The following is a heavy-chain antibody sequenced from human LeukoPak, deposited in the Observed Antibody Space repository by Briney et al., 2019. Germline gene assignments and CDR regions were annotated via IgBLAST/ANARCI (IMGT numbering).Heavy chain of an antibody. D-gene: IGHD3-10*01. CDR3: AGERIYYGLNV. V-gene: IGHV4-39*01. CDR1: GGSISSRNYY. CDR2: IYYSGST. Sequence: SETLSLTCTVSGGSISSRNYYWGWIRLPPGKGLEWIGSIYYSGSTYYNPSLKSRVTISVDTSKNQFSLKLSFVTAAETAVYYCAGERIYYGLNVWGQGTTVTVSS. J-gene: IGHJ6*02.